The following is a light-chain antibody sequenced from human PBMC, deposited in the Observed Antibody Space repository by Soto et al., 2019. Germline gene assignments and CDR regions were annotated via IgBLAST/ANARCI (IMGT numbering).Light chain of an antibody. CDR3: QQYNNWPPT. Sequence: TQSPATLSVSPGERATLSCRASQSVSSDFAWYQQKPGQAPRLLIYGASSRATGIPARFSGSGSGTEFTLTISSLQSEDFAVYYCQQYNNWPPTFCPGTMVDI. V-gene: IGKV3-15*01. CDR1: QSVSSD. CDR2: GAS. J-gene: IGKJ3*01.